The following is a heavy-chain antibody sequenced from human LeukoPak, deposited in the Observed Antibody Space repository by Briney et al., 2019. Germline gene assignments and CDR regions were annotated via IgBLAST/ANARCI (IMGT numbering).Heavy chain of an antibody. CDR1: GFTVSSNY. CDR2: ISSSGSTI. D-gene: IGHD3-10*01. CDR3: AKLGRNYFDY. Sequence: GGSLRLSCAASGFTVSSNYMSWFRQAPGKGLEWVSYISSSGSTIYYADSVKGRFTISRDNAKNSLYLQMNSLRAEDTAVYYCAKLGRNYFDYWGQGTLVTVSS. J-gene: IGHJ4*02. V-gene: IGHV3-11*04.